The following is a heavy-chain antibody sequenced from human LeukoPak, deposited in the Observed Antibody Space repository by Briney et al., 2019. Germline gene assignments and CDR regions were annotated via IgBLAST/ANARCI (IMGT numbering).Heavy chain of an antibody. V-gene: IGHV1-18*01. CDR1: GYTFTSYG. D-gene: IGHD2-2*01. J-gene: IGHJ3*02. CDR2: ISAYNGNT. Sequence: GASVKGSCKASGYTFTSYGISWVRQAPGQGLEWMGWISAYNGNTNYAQKLQGRVTMTTDTSTSTAYMELRSLRSDDTAVYYYARGDIVVVPAAIGEDAFDIWGQGTMVTVSS. CDR3: ARGDIVVVPAAIGEDAFDI.